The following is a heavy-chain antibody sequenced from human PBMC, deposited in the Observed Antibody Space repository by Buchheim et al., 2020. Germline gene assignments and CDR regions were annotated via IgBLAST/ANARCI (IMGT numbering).Heavy chain of an antibody. CDR2: ISYDGSNK. CDR1: GFTFSSYA. CDR3: ARDGGGRVDGYNYFAG. Sequence: VQLLESGGGLVQPGGSLRLSCAASGFTFSSYAMSWVRQAPGKGLEWVAVISYDGSNKYYADSVKGRFTISRDNSKNTLYLQMNSLRAEDTAVYYCARDGGGRVDGYNYFAGWGQGTL. J-gene: IGHJ4*02. D-gene: IGHD5-24*01. V-gene: IGHV3-30*04.